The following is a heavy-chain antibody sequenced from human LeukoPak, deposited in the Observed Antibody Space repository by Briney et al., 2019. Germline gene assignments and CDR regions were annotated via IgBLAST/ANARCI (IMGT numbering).Heavy chain of an antibody. CDR2: INPNSGGT. CDR3: AKEKSVGYSYGELDY. J-gene: IGHJ4*02. CDR1: GYTFTGYY. Sequence: EASVKVSCKASGYTFTGYYMHWVRQAPGQGLEWMGWINPNSGGTNYAQKFQGRFTISRDNSKNTLYLQMNSLRAEDTAVYYCAKEKSVGYSYGELDYWGQGTLVTVSS. D-gene: IGHD5-18*01. V-gene: IGHV1-2*02.